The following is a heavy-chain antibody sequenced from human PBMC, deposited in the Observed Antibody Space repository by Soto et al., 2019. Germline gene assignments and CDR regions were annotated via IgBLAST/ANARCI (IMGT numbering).Heavy chain of an antibody. CDR1: GFTFSSYG. CDR3: AKDSVGYCSSTSCYDGMDV. Sequence: GGSLRLSCAASGFTFSSYGMHWVRQAPGKGLEWVAVISYDGSNKYYADSVKGRFTISRDNSKNTLYLQMNSLRAEDTAVYYCAKDSVGYCSSTSCYDGMDVWGQGTTVT. V-gene: IGHV3-30*18. J-gene: IGHJ6*02. CDR2: ISYDGSNK. D-gene: IGHD2-2*01.